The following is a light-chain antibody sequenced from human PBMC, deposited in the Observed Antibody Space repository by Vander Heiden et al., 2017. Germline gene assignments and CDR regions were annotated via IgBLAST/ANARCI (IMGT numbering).Light chain of an antibody. CDR3: QSFDSGLRAVT. CDR2: DNG. CDR1: SSNIGAGYD. J-gene: IGLJ2*01. Sequence: QSVLTQPRSVSGAPGQRVTIAYTGNSSNIGAGYDVQWYQQVAGAAPRLLVYDNGNRPSGVPDRFSGSKSGTSASLAITGLQAEDEADYYCQSFDSGLRAVTFGGGTTLTV. V-gene: IGLV1-40*01.